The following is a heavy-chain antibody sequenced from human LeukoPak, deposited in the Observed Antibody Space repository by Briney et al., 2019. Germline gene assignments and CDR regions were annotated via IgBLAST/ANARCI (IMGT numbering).Heavy chain of an antibody. CDR2: INHSGST. CDR1: GGSFSGYY. D-gene: IGHD3-16*02. Sequence: SETLSLTCAVYGGSFSGYYWSWIRQPPGKGLGWIGEINHSGSTNYNPSLKSRVTISVDTSKNQFSLKLSSVTAADTAVYYCARGFPSYDYVWGSYRYGAHAFDIWGQGTMVTVSS. J-gene: IGHJ3*02. CDR3: ARGFPSYDYVWGSYRYGAHAFDI. V-gene: IGHV4-34*01.